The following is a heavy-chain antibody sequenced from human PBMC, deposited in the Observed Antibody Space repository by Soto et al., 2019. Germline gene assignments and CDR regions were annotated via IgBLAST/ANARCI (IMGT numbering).Heavy chain of an antibody. CDR1: GFTFTGDG. CDR3: ARGFSSSWYFAFDI. V-gene: IGHV3-33*01. CDR2: IWYDGNNK. D-gene: IGHD6-13*01. Sequence: PGGSLRLSCAASGFTFTGDGMHWVRQAPGKGLEWVALIWYDGNNKYYADSVKGRFTISRDNSKNTLYLQMNSLRVEDTAVYYCARGFSSSWYFAFDIWGQGTMVTVSS. J-gene: IGHJ3*02.